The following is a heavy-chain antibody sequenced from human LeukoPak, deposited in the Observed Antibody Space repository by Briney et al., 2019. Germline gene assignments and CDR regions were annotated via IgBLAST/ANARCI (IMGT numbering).Heavy chain of an antibody. Sequence: GGSLRLSCAASGFTFSSYSMNWVRQAPGKGLEWVSSISSSSSYIYYADSVKGRFTISRDNAKNSLYLQMNSLRAEDTAVYYWAANWNAARSDVFDIGAKGKRVTVFS. CDR2: ISSSSSYI. V-gene: IGHV3-21*01. CDR1: GFTFSSYS. CDR3: AANWNAARSDVFDI. D-gene: IGHD1-1*01. J-gene: IGHJ3*02.